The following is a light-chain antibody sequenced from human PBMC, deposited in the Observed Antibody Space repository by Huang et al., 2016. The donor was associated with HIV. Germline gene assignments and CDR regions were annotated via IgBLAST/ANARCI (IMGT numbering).Light chain of an antibody. Sequence: DIQMTQSPSTLSASVGDRVTIICRASQSVMSWLAWYQQKPGKAPKLLLYQASTLQNGVPSRFSGSGSGTEFTLTISSLQPDDFATYYCQQYSSYIQWTFGQGTKVEI. CDR3: QQYSSYIQWT. V-gene: IGKV1-5*03. CDR1: QSVMSW. J-gene: IGKJ1*01. CDR2: QAS.